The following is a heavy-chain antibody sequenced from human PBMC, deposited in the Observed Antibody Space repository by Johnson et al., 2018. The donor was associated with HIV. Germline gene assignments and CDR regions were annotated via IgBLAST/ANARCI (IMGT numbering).Heavy chain of an antibody. CDR2: ISYDGSNK. J-gene: IGHJ3*02. CDR3: ARGSGLADAFDI. D-gene: IGHD5/OR15-5a*01. V-gene: IGHV3-30*04. Sequence: QVKLVESGGGVVQPGRSLRLSCAASGFIFSSYAMHWVRQAPGKGLEWVAVISYDGSNKYYADSVKGRFTISRDDPKNSLYLQMNSLRAEDTAVYYCARGSGLADAFDIWGQGTMVTVSS. CDR1: GFIFSSYA.